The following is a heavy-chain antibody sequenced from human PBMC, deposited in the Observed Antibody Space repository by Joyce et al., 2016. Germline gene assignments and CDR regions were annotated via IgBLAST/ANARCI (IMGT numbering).Heavy chain of an antibody. Sequence: QAQLVESGGGVVQPGRSLRLSCAVSGFTFRSYGMHWVRQAPGNGREWVAVISNDGKNKNYADSVKGRFTVSRDNSKKILSLQMNSLRPEDTAVYYCAKDRETSAVLDFWGQGTPVTVSS. CDR2: ISNDGKNK. CDR3: AKDRETSAVLDF. D-gene: IGHD6-25*01. V-gene: IGHV3-30*18. CDR1: GFTFRSYG. J-gene: IGHJ4*02.